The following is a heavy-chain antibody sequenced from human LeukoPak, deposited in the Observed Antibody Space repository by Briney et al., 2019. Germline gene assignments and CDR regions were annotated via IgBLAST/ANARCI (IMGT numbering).Heavy chain of an antibody. Sequence: GGTLRLSCAASAFTFSTYGMNWVRQAPGKGLEWVGRTRNKANSYTTEYAASVKGRFTISRDDSKNSLYLQMNSLKTEDTAVYYCARFVGQWLEGYYYYYMDVWGKGTTVTISS. J-gene: IGHJ6*03. CDR1: AFTFSTYG. V-gene: IGHV3-72*01. CDR3: ARFVGQWLEGYYYYYMDV. CDR2: TRNKANSYTT. D-gene: IGHD6-19*01.